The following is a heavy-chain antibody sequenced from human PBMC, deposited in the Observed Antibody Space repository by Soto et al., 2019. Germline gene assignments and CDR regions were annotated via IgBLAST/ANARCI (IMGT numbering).Heavy chain of an antibody. D-gene: IGHD3-22*01. CDR2: IDPSDSQT. CDR1: GYSFAGYW. J-gene: IGHJ4*02. CDR3: ARQIYDSDTGPNFQYYFDS. Sequence: GESLKISCKGSGYSFAGYWITWVRQKPGKGLEWMGRIDPSDSQTYYSPSFRGHVTISVTKSITTVFLQWSSLRASDTAMYYCARQIYDSDTGPNFQYYFDSWGQGTPATVSS. V-gene: IGHV5-10-1*01.